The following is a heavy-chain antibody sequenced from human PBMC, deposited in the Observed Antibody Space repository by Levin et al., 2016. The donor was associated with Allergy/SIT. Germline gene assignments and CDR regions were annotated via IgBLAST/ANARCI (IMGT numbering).Heavy chain of an antibody. CDR3: ARTDGVYDSSSLDY. J-gene: IGHJ4*02. Sequence: ASVKVSCKASGYTFTTYCIHWVRQAPGQGLEWMGVINPSGGTTIYAVNFQGRVTMTRDTSTSTVYMELSSLRSEDMAVYYCARTDGVYDSSSLDYWGQGTLVTSPQ. CDR2: INPSGGTT. CDR1: GYTFTTYC. D-gene: IGHD3-22*01. V-gene: IGHV1-46*01.